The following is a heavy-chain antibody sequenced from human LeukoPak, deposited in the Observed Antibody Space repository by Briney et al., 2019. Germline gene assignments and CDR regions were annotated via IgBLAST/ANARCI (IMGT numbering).Heavy chain of an antibody. CDR3: ARDWGSSGYYYFDY. D-gene: IGHD3-22*01. CDR2: ISCGGSNK. CDR1: GFTFSSYA. J-gene: IGHJ4*02. Sequence: GRSLRLSCAASGFTFSSYAMHWVRQAPGKGLECVAVISCGGSNKYYADSVKGRFTISRDNSKTTLYLQMNSLRTEDTAVYYCARDWGSSGYYYFDYWGQGTLVTVSS. V-gene: IGHV3-30*01.